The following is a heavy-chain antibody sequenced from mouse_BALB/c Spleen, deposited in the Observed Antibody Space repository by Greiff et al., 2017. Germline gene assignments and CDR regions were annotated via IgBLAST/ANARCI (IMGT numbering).Heavy chain of an antibody. CDR3: ARAYGYDGQAWFAY. V-gene: IGHV2-6-7*01. D-gene: IGHD2-2*01. J-gene: IGHJ3*01. CDR2: IWGDGST. Sequence: VQLQESGPGLVAPSQSLSITCTVSGFSLTGYGVNWVRQPPGKGLEWLGMIWGDGSTDYNSALKSRLSISKDNSKSQVFLKMNSLQTDDTARYYCARAYGYDGQAWFAYWGQGTLVTVSA. CDR1: GFSLTGYG.